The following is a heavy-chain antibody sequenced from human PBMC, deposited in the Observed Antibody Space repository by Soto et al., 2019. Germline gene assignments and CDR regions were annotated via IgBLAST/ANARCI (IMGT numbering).Heavy chain of an antibody. V-gene: IGHV4-34*01. CDR3: ARAPRTLYGFSGFFVFDY. Sequence: SETLSLTCAVYGGSFSGYYWSWIRQPPGKGLEWIGEINHSGSTNYNPSLKSRVTISVDTSKNQFSLKLSSVTAADTAVYYCARAPRTLYGFSGFFVFDYWGQGTLVTVSS. CDR2: INHSGST. D-gene: IGHD3-10*01. J-gene: IGHJ4*02. CDR1: GGSFSGYY.